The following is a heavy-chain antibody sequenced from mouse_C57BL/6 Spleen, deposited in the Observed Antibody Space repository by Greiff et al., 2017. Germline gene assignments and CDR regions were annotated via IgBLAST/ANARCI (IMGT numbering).Heavy chain of an antibody. CDR2: IDPSDSYT. D-gene: IGHD1-1*01. CDR1: GYTFTSYW. CDR3: ARWDYGNYFDY. V-gene: IGHV1-50*01. J-gene: IGHJ2*01. Sequence: QVQLQQPGAELVKPGASVKLSCKASGYTFTSYWMQWVKQRPGQGLEWIGEIDPSDSYTNYNQKIKGKATLTVATSSSTAYMQLSRLTSEDSAVYYCARWDYGNYFDYWGQGTTLTVSS.